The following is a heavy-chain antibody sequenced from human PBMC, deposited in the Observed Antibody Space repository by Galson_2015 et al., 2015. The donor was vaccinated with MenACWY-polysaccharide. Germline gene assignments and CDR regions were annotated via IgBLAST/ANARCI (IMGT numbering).Heavy chain of an antibody. CDR1: GFTFRSSW. CDR2: IKSDGSST. Sequence: SLRLSCAASGFTFRSSWMHWVRQAPGKGLVWIPRIKSDGSSTTYADSVKGRFTISRGNAKNTLYLQMNSLRAEDTAVYFCARDRRGTYDIPDNWFDPWGQGTLVTVSS. V-gene: IGHV3-74*01. J-gene: IGHJ5*02. CDR3: ARDRRGTYDIPDNWFDP. D-gene: IGHD3-16*01.